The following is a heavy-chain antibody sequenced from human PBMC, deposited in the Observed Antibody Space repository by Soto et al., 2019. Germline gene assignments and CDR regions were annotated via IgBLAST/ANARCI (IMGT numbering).Heavy chain of an antibody. CDR2: ISAYNGNT. J-gene: IGHJ4*02. Sequence: QVHLVQSGAEVKKPGASVKVSCTASGYTFTNFGISWMRQAPGQGLEWMGWISAYNGNTNSAQKFQGRVTMTTDTSTSTAYMELRSLISDDTAVYDCARGGTPMDSWGQGTLVTVSS. V-gene: IGHV1-18*01. CDR1: GYTFTNFG. CDR3: ARGGTPMDS. D-gene: IGHD3-16*01.